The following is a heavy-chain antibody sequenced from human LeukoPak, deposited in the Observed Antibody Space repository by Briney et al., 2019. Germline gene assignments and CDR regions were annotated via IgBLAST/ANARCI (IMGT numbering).Heavy chain of an antibody. V-gene: IGHV3-74*01. CDR3: ANLRLGC. CDR1: GFSFSSYW. J-gene: IGHJ4*02. Sequence: GGSLRLSCVGSGFSFSSYWMHWVRQAPGQGLVWVSRINSDGSSITYADSVKGRFTISRDNVKNTLYLQMNSLRAEDTAVYFCANLRLGCWGQGTLVTVSS. D-gene: IGHD4-11*01. CDR2: INSDGSSI.